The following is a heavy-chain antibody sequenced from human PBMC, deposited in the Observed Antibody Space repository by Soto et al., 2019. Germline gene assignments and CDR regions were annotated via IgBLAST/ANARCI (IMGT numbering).Heavy chain of an antibody. CDR3: AKVPAMIVVVIPPDY. Sequence: ESGGGVVQPGRSLRLSCAASGFTFSSYGMHWVRQAPGKGLEWVAVISYDGSNKYYADSVKGRFTISRDNSKNTLYLQMNSLRAEDTAVYYCAKVPAMIVVVIPPDYWGQGTLVTVSS. D-gene: IGHD3-22*01. CDR1: GFTFSSYG. CDR2: ISYDGSNK. J-gene: IGHJ4*02. V-gene: IGHV3-30*18.